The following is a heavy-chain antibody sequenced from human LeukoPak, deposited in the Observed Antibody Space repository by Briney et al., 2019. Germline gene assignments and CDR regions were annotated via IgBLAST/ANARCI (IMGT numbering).Heavy chain of an antibody. J-gene: IGHJ4*02. V-gene: IGHV3-9*01. CDR3: AQGGSFDY. Sequence: GGSLRLSCAASGFTFDDYAMHWVQQAPGKGLEWVSGISWNSGSIGYADSVKGRFTISRDNAKNSLYLQMNSLRAEDTALYYCAQGGSFDYWGQGTLVTVSS. CDR2: ISWNSGSI. D-gene: IGHD3-10*01. CDR1: GFTFDDYA.